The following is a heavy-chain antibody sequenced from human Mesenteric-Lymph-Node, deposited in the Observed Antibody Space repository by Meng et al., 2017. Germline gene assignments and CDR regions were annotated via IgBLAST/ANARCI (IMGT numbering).Heavy chain of an antibody. J-gene: IGHJ4*02. Sequence: QVQLQDPGPGLVKPSQTLSLTCTVSGGSISSGGYYWSWIRQHPGKGLEWIGYIHSSGSTYYNPSLRSRLTISVDTSKNQFSLKLSSVTAADTAVYYCARLGATYGDADYWGQGTLVTVSS. CDR2: IHSSGST. CDR1: GGSISSGGYY. D-gene: IGHD1-26*01. V-gene: IGHV4-31*03. CDR3: ARLGATYGDADY.